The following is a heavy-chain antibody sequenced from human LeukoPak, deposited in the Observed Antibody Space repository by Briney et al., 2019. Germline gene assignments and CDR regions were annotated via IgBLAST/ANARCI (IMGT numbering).Heavy chain of an antibody. CDR2: IIPILGIA. Sequence: SVKVSCKASGYTFTSYDISWVRQAPGQGLEWMGRIIPILGIANYAQKFQGRVTITADKSTSTAYMELSSLRSEDTAVYYCARGYSYGFFDYWGQGTLVTVSS. J-gene: IGHJ4*02. CDR3: ARGYSYGFFDY. D-gene: IGHD5-18*01. V-gene: IGHV1-69*04. CDR1: GYTFTSYD.